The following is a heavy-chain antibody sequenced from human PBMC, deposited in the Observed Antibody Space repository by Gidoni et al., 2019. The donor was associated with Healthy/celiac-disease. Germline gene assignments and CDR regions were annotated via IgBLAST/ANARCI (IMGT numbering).Heavy chain of an antibody. CDR3: ARDRKGYSYGYNFDY. CDR1: GYTVISYG. Sequence: VELVPSRVEVKTPGASVKVSCQASGYTVISYGISWVRQAPGQGLEWMGWISAYNGNTNYAQKLQGRVTMTTDTSTSTAYMELRSLGSDDTAVYYCARDRKGYSYGYNFDYWGQGTLVTVSS. D-gene: IGHD5-18*01. CDR2: ISAYNGNT. J-gene: IGHJ4*02. V-gene: IGHV1-18*01.